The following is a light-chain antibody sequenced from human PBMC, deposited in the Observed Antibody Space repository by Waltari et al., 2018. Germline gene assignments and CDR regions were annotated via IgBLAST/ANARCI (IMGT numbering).Light chain of an antibody. CDR3: CLYTTNFYV. V-gene: IGLV2-18*01. Sequence: QSALTQPPSVSGSPGQSVTLSCTGTSNDVGPFDRVSWYQQPPGTAPKLLIFEVSTRPSGVPDRFSGSASGNTASLTISGLQAEDEADYYCCLYTTNFYVFAPATKVTVL. CDR2: EVS. J-gene: IGLJ1*01. CDR1: SNDVGPFDR.